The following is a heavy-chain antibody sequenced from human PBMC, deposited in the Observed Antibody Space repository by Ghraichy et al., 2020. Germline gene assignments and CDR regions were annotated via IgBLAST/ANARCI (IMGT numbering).Heavy chain of an antibody. CDR3: ARVKPGWMGGLFTYYYDSSGYEFDY. CDR1: GYTFTSYG. V-gene: IGHV1-18*01. Sequence: ASVRVSCKASGYTFTSYGISWVRQAPGQGLEWMGWISAYNGNTNYAQKLQGRVTMTTDTSTSTAYMELRSLRSDDTAVYYCARVKPGWMGGLFTYYYDSSGYEFDYWGQGTLVTVSS. CDR2: ISAYNGNT. D-gene: IGHD3-22*01. J-gene: IGHJ4*02.